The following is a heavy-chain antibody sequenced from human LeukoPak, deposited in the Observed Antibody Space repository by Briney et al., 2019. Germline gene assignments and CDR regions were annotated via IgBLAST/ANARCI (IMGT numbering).Heavy chain of an antibody. CDR2: IFPVFGTP. J-gene: IGHJ3*02. CDR1: GGTFNNFA. D-gene: IGHD6-13*01. CDR3: ARGSHTSSWYKHAFDI. Sequence: SVKVSCKASGGTFNNFAICWVRQAPGQGLEWMGGIFPVFGTPTYAQKFQGRVTITADESTRTAHMELSSLRSDDTAVYYCARGSHTSSWYKHAFDIWAQGTMVTVSS. V-gene: IGHV1-69*13.